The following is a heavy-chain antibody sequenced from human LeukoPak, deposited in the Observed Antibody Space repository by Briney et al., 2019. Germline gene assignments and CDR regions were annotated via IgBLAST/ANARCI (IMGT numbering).Heavy chain of an antibody. CDR1: GGSFSGYY. J-gene: IGHJ4*02. CDR3: ARPRRGSGWYELDS. D-gene: IGHD6-19*01. Sequence: SETLSLTCAVYGGSFSGYYWSWIRQPPGKGLEWIGYIYYSGSTNYNPSLNSRVTISVDTSKNQFSLKLTSVTAADAAVYYCARPRRGSGWYELDSWGQGTLVTVSS. CDR2: IYYSGST. V-gene: IGHV4-59*08.